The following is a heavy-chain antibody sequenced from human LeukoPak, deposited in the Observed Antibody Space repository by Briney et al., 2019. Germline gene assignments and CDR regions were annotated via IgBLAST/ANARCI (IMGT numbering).Heavy chain of an antibody. CDR3: ATGSSSSWYGRLDY. V-gene: IGHV3-30*02. D-gene: IGHD6-13*01. CDR1: GFTFSSYG. J-gene: IGHJ4*02. Sequence: GGSLRLSCAASGFTFSSYGMHWVRQAPGKGLEWVAFIRYDGSNKYYVDSVKGRFTISRDNSKNTLYLQMNSLRVEGTAVYYCATGSSSSWYGRLDYWGQGTLVTVSS. CDR2: IRYDGSNK.